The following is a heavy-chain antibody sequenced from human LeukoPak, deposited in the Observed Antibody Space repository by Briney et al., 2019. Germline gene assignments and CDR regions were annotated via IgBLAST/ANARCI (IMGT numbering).Heavy chain of an antibody. D-gene: IGHD4-17*01. Sequence: PSETLSLTCTVSGGSISGYYWSWIRQPPGKGLEWIGEINHSGSTNYNPSLKSRVTISVDTSKNQFSLKLSSVTAADTAVYYCARVSLYPDYGDSYYYYGMDVWGQGTTVTVSS. V-gene: IGHV4-34*01. CDR1: GGSISGYY. CDR3: ARVSLYPDYGDSYYYYGMDV. J-gene: IGHJ6*02. CDR2: INHSGST.